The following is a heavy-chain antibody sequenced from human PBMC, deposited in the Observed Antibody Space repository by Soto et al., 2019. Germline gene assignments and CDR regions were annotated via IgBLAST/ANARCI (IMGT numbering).Heavy chain of an antibody. Sequence: PSETLSLTCTVSGGSISSGGHYWNWIRQHPGRGLEWIGYIYSSGSTYYNPSLHSRVTISVDTSKNQFSLGLTSVTAADTAVYYCARERWLQSFFDFWGQGTLVTVSS. CDR1: GGSISSGGHY. J-gene: IGHJ4*02. CDR2: IYSSGST. V-gene: IGHV4-31*03. D-gene: IGHD5-12*01. CDR3: ARERWLQSFFDF.